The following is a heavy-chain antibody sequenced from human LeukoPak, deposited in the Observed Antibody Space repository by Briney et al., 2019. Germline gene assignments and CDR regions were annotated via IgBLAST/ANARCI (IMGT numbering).Heavy chain of an antibody. CDR2: ISYDGSNK. V-gene: IGHV3-30*18. CDR1: GFTFSSYG. D-gene: IGHD6-13*01. CDR3: AKEGAAAGTSPYYYYMDV. Sequence: GRSLRLSCAASGFTFSSYGMHWVRQAPGKGLEWVAVISYDGSNKYYADSVKGRFTISRDNSKNTLYLQMNSLRAEDTAVYYCAKEGAAAGTSPYYYYMDVWGKGTTVTVSS. J-gene: IGHJ6*03.